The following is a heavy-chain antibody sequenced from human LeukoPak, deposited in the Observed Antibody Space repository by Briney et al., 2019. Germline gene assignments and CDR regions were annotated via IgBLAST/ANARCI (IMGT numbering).Heavy chain of an antibody. CDR2: IYHSGNT. V-gene: IGHV4-34*01. D-gene: IGHD5-12*01. Sequence: SETLSLTCAVYGGSFSAYYWSWIRQPPGKGLEWIGEIYHSGNTNYNPSLKSRVTISVDTSNNHFSLKLSSVTAADTAVYYCARLDITTTWYAFDYCGQGTLVTVSS. CDR1: GGSFSAYY. J-gene: IGHJ4*02. CDR3: ARLDITTTWYAFDY.